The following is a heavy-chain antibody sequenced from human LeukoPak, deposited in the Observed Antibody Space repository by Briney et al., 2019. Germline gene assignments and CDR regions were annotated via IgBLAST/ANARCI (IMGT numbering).Heavy chain of an antibody. CDR2: ISSNGGST. CDR3: VKDHSSSPED. V-gene: IGHV3-64D*06. J-gene: IGHJ4*02. CDR1: GGSISGSSYY. D-gene: IGHD6-6*01. Sequence: PSETLSLTCTVSGGSISGSSYYWGWVRQAPGKGLEYVSAISSNGGSTYYADSVKGRFTISRDNSKNTLNLQMSSLRAEDTAVYYCVKDHSSSPEDWGQGTLVTVSS.